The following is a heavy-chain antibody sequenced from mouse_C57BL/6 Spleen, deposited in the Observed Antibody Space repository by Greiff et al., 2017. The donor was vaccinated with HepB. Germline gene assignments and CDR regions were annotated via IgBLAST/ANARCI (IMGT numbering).Heavy chain of an antibody. V-gene: IGHV1-4*01. Sequence: QVQLQQSGAELARPGASVKMSCKASGYTFTSYTMHWVKQRPGQGLEWIGYINPSSGYTKYNQKFKDKATLTADKSSSTAYMQLSSLTSEDSAVYYSARGSYDYDYWYFDVWGTGTTVTVSS. J-gene: IGHJ1*03. CDR3: ARGSYDYDYWYFDV. D-gene: IGHD2-4*01. CDR2: INPSSGYT. CDR1: GYTFTSYT.